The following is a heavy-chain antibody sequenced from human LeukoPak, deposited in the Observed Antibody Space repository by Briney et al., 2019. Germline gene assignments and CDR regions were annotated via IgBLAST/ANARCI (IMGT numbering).Heavy chain of an antibody. V-gene: IGHV4-4*07. CDR2: IYTSGST. Sequence: SETLSLTCTVSGGSISSYYWSWTRQPAGKGLEWIGRIYTSGSTNYNPSLKSRVTMSVDTSKNQFSLKLSSVTAADTAVYYCARGLAARWHYFDYWGQGTLVTVSS. D-gene: IGHD6-6*01. CDR3: ARGLAARWHYFDY. CDR1: GGSISSYY. J-gene: IGHJ4*02.